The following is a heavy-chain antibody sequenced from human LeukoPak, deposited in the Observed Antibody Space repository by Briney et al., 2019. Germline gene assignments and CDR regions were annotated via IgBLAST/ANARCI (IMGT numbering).Heavy chain of an antibody. CDR1: GGTFSSYA. J-gene: IGHJ6*03. V-gene: IGHV1-69*05. CDR3: ARAGIAARGDNYYMDV. D-gene: IGHD6-13*01. Sequence: ASVKVSCKASGGTFSSYAISWVRQAPGQGLEWMGGIIPIFSTANYALKFQGRVTITTDESTSTAYMELSSLRSEDTAVYYCARAGIAARGDNYYMDVWGEGTTVTVSS. CDR2: IIPIFSTA.